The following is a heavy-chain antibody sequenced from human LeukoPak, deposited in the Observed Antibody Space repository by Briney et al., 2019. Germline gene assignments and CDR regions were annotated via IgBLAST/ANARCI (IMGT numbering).Heavy chain of an antibody. CDR3: ARAPTPGYCSSTSCAHAFDI. CDR2: IYTSGST. D-gene: IGHD2-2*01. J-gene: IGHJ3*02. CDR1: GGSISSYY. V-gene: IGHV4-4*07. Sequence: SETLSLTCTVSGGSISSYYWSWIRKPAGKGLEWIGRIYTSGSTNYNPSLKSRVTMSVDASKSQFSLKLSSVTAADTAVYYCARAPTPGYCSSTSCAHAFDIWGQGTMVTVSS.